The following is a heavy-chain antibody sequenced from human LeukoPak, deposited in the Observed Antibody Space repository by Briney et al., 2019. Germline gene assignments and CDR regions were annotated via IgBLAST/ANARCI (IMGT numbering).Heavy chain of an antibody. CDR1: GFTFSSYA. D-gene: IGHD4-17*01. V-gene: IGHV3-23*01. Sequence: GGSLRLSCAAYGFTFSSYAMSWVRQAPGKGLEWVSAISGSGGSTYYADSVKGRFTISRDNSKNTLYLQTNSLRAEDTAVYYCAKDHDVYGDSFDYWGQGTLVTVSS. J-gene: IGHJ4*02. CDR2: ISGSGGST. CDR3: AKDHDVYGDSFDY.